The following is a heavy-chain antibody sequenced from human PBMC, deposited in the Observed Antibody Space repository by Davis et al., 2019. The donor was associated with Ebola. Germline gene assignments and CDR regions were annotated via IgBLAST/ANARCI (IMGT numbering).Heavy chain of an antibody. J-gene: IGHJ4*02. D-gene: IGHD3-10*01. CDR2: ISYDGSNK. CDR3: AKRPSGGVDY. Sequence: GESLKISCAASGFTFSSYAMHWVRQAPGKGLEWVAVISYDGSNKYYADSVKGRFTISRDNSKNTLYLQMNSLRAEDTAVYYCAKRPSGGVDYWGQGTLVTVSS. V-gene: IGHV3-30-3*02. CDR1: GFTFSSYA.